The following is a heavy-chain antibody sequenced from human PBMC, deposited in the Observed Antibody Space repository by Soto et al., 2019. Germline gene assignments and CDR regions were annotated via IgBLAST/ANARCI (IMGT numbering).Heavy chain of an antibody. V-gene: IGHV3-23*01. D-gene: IGHD2-8*01. Sequence: PGGSLRLSCAASGFTFSSYAMSWVRQAPGKGLEWVSAISGSGGSTYYADSVKGWFTISRDNSKNTLYLQMNSLRAEDTAVYYCAKDMTCTNGVCSYWGQGTLVTVSS. CDR3: AKDMTCTNGVCSY. CDR1: GFTFSSYA. CDR2: ISGSGGST. J-gene: IGHJ4*02.